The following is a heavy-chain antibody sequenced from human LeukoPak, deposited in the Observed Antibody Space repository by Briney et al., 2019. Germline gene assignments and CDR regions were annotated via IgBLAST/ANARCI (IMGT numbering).Heavy chain of an antibody. Sequence: ASVKVSCKASGYTFTSYGISSVRQAPGQGLEWMGWISAYNGNTNYAQKFQGRVTMTTDTSTSTAYMELRSLRSDDTAVYYCARVFTISSGWYRSFDYWGQGTLVTVSS. CDR3: ARVFTISSGWYRSFDY. CDR2: ISAYNGNT. CDR1: GYTFTSYG. D-gene: IGHD6-19*01. J-gene: IGHJ4*02. V-gene: IGHV1-18*01.